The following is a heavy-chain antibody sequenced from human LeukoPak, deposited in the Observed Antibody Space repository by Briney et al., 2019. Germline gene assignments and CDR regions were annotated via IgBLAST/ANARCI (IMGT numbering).Heavy chain of an antibody. CDR3: ARDGKTIFGVVINEFDP. D-gene: IGHD3-3*01. V-gene: IGHV3-48*02. J-gene: IGHJ5*02. CDR1: GFTFSSYS. CDR2: ISSSSSTI. Sequence: PGGSLRLSCAASGFTFSSYSMNWVRQAPGKGLEWVSYISSSSSTIYYADSVKGRFPISRDNAKNSLYLQMNSLRDEDTAVYYCARDGKTIFGVVINEFDPWGQGTLVTVSS.